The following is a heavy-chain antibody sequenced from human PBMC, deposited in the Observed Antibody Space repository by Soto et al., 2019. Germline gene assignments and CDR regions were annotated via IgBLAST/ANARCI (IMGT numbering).Heavy chain of an antibody. Sequence: EVQLVESGGDLVQRGGSLRLSCVASGFRFSIYSMNWIRQAPGKGLEWFSYITSDTKTIKYADSVKGRFTISRDHDKNLVYLQMNSLRDEDTAVYYCAGSVEGHFDYWGQGTVVTVSS. CDR2: ITSDTKTI. CDR3: AGSVEGHFDY. J-gene: IGHJ4*02. CDR1: GFRFSIYS. V-gene: IGHV3-48*02. D-gene: IGHD6-19*01.